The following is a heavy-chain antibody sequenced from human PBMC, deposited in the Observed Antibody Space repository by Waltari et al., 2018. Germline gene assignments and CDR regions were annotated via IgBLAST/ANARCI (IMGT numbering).Heavy chain of an antibody. V-gene: IGHV4-34*01. CDR3: VRGAFEFYSSSFGKGGWFDP. Sequence: QVQLQQWGAGLLKPSETLSLSCAVYGGPLSSYFWSWIRQSPRKGLEWIGEINHRGGTNYTPALRGRVTISVETSKNQFSLKLSSVTAADTAVYYCVRGAFEFYSSSFGKGGWFDPWGQGTPVTVSS. D-gene: IGHD3-10*01. CDR2: INHRGGT. CDR1: GGPLSSYF. J-gene: IGHJ5*02.